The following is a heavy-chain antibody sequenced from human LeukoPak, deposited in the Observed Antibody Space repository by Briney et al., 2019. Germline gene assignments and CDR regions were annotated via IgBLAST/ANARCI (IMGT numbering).Heavy chain of an antibody. CDR3: TRGGGIVGATNLDY. J-gene: IGHJ4*02. CDR1: GFTFSSYI. Sequence: GGSLRLSCAASGFTFSSYIMNWVRQAPGKGLEWVSYISSSSGTIYYADSVKGRFTISRDNAKNSLYLQMNSLRVEDTAVYYCTRGGGIVGATNLDYWGQGTLVTVSS. V-gene: IGHV3-48*04. CDR2: ISSSSGTI. D-gene: IGHD1-26*01.